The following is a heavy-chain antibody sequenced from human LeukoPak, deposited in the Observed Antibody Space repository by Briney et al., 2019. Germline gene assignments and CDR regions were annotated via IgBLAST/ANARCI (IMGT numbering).Heavy chain of an antibody. V-gene: IGHV4-39*07. CDR1: GGSISSSYSY. Sequence: SETLSLTCTVSGGSISSSYSYWGWIRQPPGKGLEWIGEINHSGSTNYNPSLKSRVTISVDTSKNQFSLKLSSVTAADTAVYYCARKYPRLLRYNWNYYWFDPWGQGTLVTVSS. J-gene: IGHJ5*02. D-gene: IGHD1-7*01. CDR3: ARKYPRLLRYNWNYYWFDP. CDR2: INHSGST.